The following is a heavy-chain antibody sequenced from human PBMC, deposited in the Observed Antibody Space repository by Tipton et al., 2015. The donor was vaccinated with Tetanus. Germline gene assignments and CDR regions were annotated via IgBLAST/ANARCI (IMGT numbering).Heavy chain of an antibody. D-gene: IGHD1-26*01. CDR1: GGPITRGDYY. CDR3: ARDFREGATTTLGNDVCGI. CDR2: IYFSGNT. V-gene: IGHV4-30-4*01. Sequence: TLSLTCTVSGGPITRGDYYWNWIRQSPGKGLEWLGNIYFSGNTHYNPSLGSRISMSVDTSKNQFSLKVSSVTAADTAVYYCARDFREGATTTLGNDVCGIWGQGTMVTVS. J-gene: IGHJ3*02.